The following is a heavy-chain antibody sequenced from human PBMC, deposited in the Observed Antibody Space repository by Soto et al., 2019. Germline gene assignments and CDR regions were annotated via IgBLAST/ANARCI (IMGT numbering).Heavy chain of an antibody. CDR2: INWKSDI. Sequence: PGGSLRLSCAVSGFTFDDNAMHWVRQAPEKGLEWVSGINWKSDIGYADSVKGRFTISRDNAENSLYLHMNSLRAEGTALYYCAISQDRGGRTTFIYWGQGTQVTVSS. V-gene: IGHV3-9*01. CDR3: AISQDRGGRTTFIY. CDR1: GFTFDDNA. D-gene: IGHD3-16*01. J-gene: IGHJ4*02.